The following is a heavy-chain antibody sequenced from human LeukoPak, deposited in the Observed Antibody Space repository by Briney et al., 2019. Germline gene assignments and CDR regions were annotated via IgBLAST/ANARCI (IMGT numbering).Heavy chain of an antibody. J-gene: IGHJ3*01. CDR1: GFTFSSYA. V-gene: IGHV3-11*05. CDR3: ARGGERYAFDV. CDR2: MTNGGYFT. Sequence: GGSLRLSCAASGFTFSSYAMSWVRQAPGKGLEWIAYMTNGGYFTKYADSVKGRFTISRDNDKNSPYLQMNGLRGDDTAVYYCARGGERYAFDVWGQGTMVAISP.